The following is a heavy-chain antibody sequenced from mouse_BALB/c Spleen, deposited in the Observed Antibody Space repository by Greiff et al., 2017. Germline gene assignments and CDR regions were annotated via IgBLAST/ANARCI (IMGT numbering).Heavy chain of an antibody. V-gene: IGHV5-6-3*01. CDR2: INSNGGST. D-gene: IGHD1-2*01. Sequence: EVKLVESGRGLVQPGGSLKLSCAASGFTFSSYGMSWVRQTPDKRLELVATINSNGGSTYYPDSVKGRFTISRDNAKNTLYLQMSSLKSEDTAMYYCARVPPLLRLRVLYCDYWGQGTPLTVSA. CDR3: ARVPPLLRLRVLYCDY. CDR1: GFTFSSYG. J-gene: IGHJ2*01.